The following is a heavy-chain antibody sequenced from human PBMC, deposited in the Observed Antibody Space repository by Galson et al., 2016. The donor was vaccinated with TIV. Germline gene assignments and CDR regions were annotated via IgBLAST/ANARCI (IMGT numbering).Heavy chain of an antibody. J-gene: IGHJ2*01. CDR2: TYYTSKWYN. CDR3: ARGRVSAVGL. CDR1: GDSVSRNGVA. Sequence: CAISGDSVSRNGVAWNWIRQSPSRGLEWLGRTYYTSKWYNDYAVFVKSRITINPDTSRNQFSLQLNSVTPEDTAVYYCARGRVSAVGLWGRGTLVTVSS. V-gene: IGHV6-1*01.